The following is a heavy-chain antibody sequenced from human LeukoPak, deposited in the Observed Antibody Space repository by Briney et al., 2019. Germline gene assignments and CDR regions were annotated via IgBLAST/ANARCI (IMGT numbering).Heavy chain of an antibody. V-gene: IGHV4-39*07. CDR2: IYYSGST. CDR3: ARDGNLLGRNGMDV. Sequence: PSETLSLTCTVSGGSITSGTYYWGWVRQPPGKGLDWIGSIYYSGSTYYNPSLKSQVTLSIDTSKNLFSLRLSSVTAADTAVYYCARDGNLLGRNGMDVWGQGTTVSVSS. CDR1: GGSITSGTYY. D-gene: IGHD3-3*02. J-gene: IGHJ6*02.